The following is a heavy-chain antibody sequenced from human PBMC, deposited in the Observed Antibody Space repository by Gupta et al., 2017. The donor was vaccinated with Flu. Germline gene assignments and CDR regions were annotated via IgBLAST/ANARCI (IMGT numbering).Heavy chain of an antibody. CDR3: ARDGTPRRQYYYYYMDV. V-gene: IGHV3-30-3*01. CDR2: ISYDGSNK. J-gene: IGHJ6*03. CDR1: A. Sequence: AMHWVRQAPGKGLEWVAVISYDGSNKYYADSVKGRFTISRDNSKNTLYLQMNSLRAEDTAVYYCARDGTPRRQYYYYYMDVWGKGTTVT. D-gene: IGHD1-26*01.